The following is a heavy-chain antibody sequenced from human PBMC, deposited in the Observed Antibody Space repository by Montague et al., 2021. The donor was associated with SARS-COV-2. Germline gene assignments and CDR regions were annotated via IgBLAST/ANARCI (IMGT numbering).Heavy chain of an antibody. V-gene: IGHV3-13*01. D-gene: IGHD5-12*01. J-gene: IGHJ6*02. Sequence: SLRLSCPASGFTFSSYDMHWVRQATGKGLEWVSAIGTAGDTYYPGSVKGRFTISRENAKNSLYLQMNSLRAGDTAVYYCARGDIVATIGGYYYYGMDVWGQGTTVTVSS. CDR1: GFTFSSYD. CDR2: IGTAGDT. CDR3: ARGDIVATIGGYYYYGMDV.